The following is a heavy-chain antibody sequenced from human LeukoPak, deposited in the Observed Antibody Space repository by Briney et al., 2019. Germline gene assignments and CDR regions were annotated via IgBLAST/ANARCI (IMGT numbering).Heavy chain of an antibody. Sequence: PSETLSLTCAVSGYSISSGYYWGWTRQPPGKGLEWIGSFYHSGSTYYNPSLKSRVTISVDTSKNQFSLKLSSVTAADTAVYYCARVVNYFDSSSYYYYFEYWGQGTLVTVSS. V-gene: IGHV4-38-2*01. CDR1: GYSISSGYY. D-gene: IGHD3-22*01. CDR2: FYHSGST. J-gene: IGHJ4*02. CDR3: ARVVNYFDSSSYYYYFEY.